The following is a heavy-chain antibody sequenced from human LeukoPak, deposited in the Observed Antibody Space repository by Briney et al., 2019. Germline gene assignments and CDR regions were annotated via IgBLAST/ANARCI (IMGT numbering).Heavy chain of an antibody. Sequence: GGSLRLSCAASGFTFSSYWMHWVRQAPGKGLAWVSRINSDGSSTTYADSVKGRFTISRDNAKNTLYLQMNSLRAEDTAVYYCARASSGSYYYWGQGTLVTVSS. V-gene: IGHV3-74*01. CDR2: INSDGSST. J-gene: IGHJ4*02. D-gene: IGHD1-26*01. CDR3: ARASSGSYYY. CDR1: GFTFSSYW.